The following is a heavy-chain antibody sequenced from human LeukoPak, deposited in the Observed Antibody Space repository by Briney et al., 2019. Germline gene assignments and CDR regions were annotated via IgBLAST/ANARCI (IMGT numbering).Heavy chain of an antibody. CDR2: INPSGSST. CDR1: GSTFTSYY. CDR3: ARNPKSPLYDILIGPCYFDY. Sequence: ASVKVSCKASGSTFTSYYMHWVRQAHGQGLEWMGIINPSGSSTSYAQKFQGRVTMTRDTSTSTVYMEQSSLRSEDTAVYYCARNPKSPLYDILIGPCYFDYWGQGTLVTVSS. V-gene: IGHV1-46*01. D-gene: IGHD3-9*01. J-gene: IGHJ4*02.